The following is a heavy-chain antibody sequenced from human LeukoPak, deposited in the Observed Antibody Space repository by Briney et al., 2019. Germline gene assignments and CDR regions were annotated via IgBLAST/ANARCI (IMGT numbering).Heavy chain of an antibody. J-gene: IGHJ6*03. Sequence: SETLSLTCTVSGGSISSGSYYWSWIRQPAGKGLEWIGRIYTSGSTNYNPSLKSRVTISVDTSKNHFSLKLSSVTAAVTAVYYCARLSGWFYYYYMDVWGKGTTVTISS. D-gene: IGHD6-19*01. CDR3: ARLSGWFYYYYMDV. CDR1: GGSISSGSYY. CDR2: IYTSGST. V-gene: IGHV4-61*02.